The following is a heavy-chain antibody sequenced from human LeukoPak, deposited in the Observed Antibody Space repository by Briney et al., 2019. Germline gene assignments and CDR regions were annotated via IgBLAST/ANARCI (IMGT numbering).Heavy chain of an antibody. D-gene: IGHD6-19*01. CDR2: IYYSGST. CDR1: GGSISSSSYY. Sequence: SETLSLTCTVSGGSISSSSYYWGWIRQPPGKGLEWIGSIYYSGSTYYNPSLKSRVTISVDTSKNQFSLKLSSVTAADTAVYYCARDFQQWLVYDYWGQGTLVTVSS. CDR3: ARDFQQWLVYDY. V-gene: IGHV4-39*07. J-gene: IGHJ4*02.